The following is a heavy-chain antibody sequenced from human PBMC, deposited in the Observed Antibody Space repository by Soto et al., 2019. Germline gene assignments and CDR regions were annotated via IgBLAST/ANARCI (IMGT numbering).Heavy chain of an antibody. CDR1: GFAFSSYA. J-gene: IGHJ4*02. Sequence: GGSLRLSCSVFGFAFSSYAMHWVRQAPGKGLQYVSSISSNGGTTYYADSVKGRFTISRDNSRNTLYLQMSSLRVEDTAVYYCVKDRLVDYWGQGTLVTVSS. V-gene: IGHV3-64D*06. CDR3: VKDRLVDY. CDR2: ISSNGGTT.